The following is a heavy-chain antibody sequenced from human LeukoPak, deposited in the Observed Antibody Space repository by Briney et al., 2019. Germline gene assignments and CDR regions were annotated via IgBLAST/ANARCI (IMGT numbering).Heavy chain of an antibody. CDR1: GFTFDDYG. Sequence: GGSLRLSCAAYGFTFDDYGMSWVRQAPGKGLEWVSGINWNGGSTGYADSVEGRFTISRDNAKNSLYLQMNSLRAEDTALYHCARLGSGVPPYYYAMDVWGQGTTVTVSS. V-gene: IGHV3-20*01. CDR2: INWNGGST. D-gene: IGHD2-15*01. CDR3: ARLGSGVPPYYYAMDV. J-gene: IGHJ6*02.